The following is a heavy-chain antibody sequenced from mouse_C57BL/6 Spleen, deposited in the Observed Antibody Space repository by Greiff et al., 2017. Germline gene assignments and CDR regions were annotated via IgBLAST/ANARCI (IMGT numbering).Heavy chain of an antibody. V-gene: IGHV1-55*01. Sequence: VQLQQPGAELVKPGASVKMSCKASGFTFTSYWITWVKQRPGHGLEWIGDIYPGSGSTNYNEKFKSKATLTVDTSSSTAYMQLSSLTSEDSAVYYCAREDYGSSYYWYFDVWGTGTTVTVSS. CDR2: IYPGSGST. CDR1: GFTFTSYW. D-gene: IGHD1-1*01. J-gene: IGHJ1*03. CDR3: AREDYGSSYYWYFDV.